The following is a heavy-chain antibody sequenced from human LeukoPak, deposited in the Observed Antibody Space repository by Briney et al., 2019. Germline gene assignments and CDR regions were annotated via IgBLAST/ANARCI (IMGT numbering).Heavy chain of an antibody. Sequence: SETLSLTCTVSGGSISSSSYYWGWIRQPPGKGLEWIGSIYYSGSTYYNPSLKSRVTISVDTSKNQFSLKLSSVTAADTAVYYCARSRPSTMIVVVPPPVFDYWGRGTLVTVSS. CDR2: IYYSGST. J-gene: IGHJ4*02. CDR1: GGSISSSSYY. D-gene: IGHD3-22*01. V-gene: IGHV4-39*01. CDR3: ARSRPSTMIVVVPPPVFDY.